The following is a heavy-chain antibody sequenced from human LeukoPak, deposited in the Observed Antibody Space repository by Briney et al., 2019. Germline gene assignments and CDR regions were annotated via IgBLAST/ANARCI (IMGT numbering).Heavy chain of an antibody. CDR2: IYYSGST. Sequence: SETLSLTCTVSGGSISSSSYFWGWIRQPPGKGLEWIGGIYYSGSTNYNPSLKSRVTISVDTSKNQLSLKLSSVTAADTAVYYCARDRRDIGDYYYMDVWGKGTTVTVSS. D-gene: IGHD3-16*01. CDR1: GGSISSSSYF. CDR3: ARDRRDIGDYYYMDV. V-gene: IGHV4-39*07. J-gene: IGHJ6*03.